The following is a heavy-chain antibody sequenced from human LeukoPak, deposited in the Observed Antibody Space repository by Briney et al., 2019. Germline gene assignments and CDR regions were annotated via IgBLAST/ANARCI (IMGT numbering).Heavy chain of an antibody. CDR2: ISSDGSDT. Sequence: GGSLRLSCAASGFTFRNYWMHWVRQAPGKGLVWVSPISSDGSDTRYADSVKGRFTLSRDNAKNTLYLQMNSLRAEDTALYYCAKDKWELPLGPFDYWGQGTLVTVSS. J-gene: IGHJ4*02. D-gene: IGHD1-26*01. CDR3: AKDKWELPLGPFDY. CDR1: GFTFRNYW. V-gene: IGHV3-74*01.